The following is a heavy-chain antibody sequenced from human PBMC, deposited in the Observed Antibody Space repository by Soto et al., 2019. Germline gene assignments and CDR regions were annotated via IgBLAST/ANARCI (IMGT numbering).Heavy chain of an antibody. CDR1: GFTFSRHA. D-gene: IGHD3-10*01. CDR2: ISKDGSNT. CDR3: VRSRSGAVADSFDY. V-gene: IGHV3-30*04. Sequence: QLQLVESGGGVVQPGRSLRVSCAASGFTFSRHAKHWVRQAPGKGLEWVAVISKDGSNTYYVDSVKGRFTISRDNSKNTLYLQMNSLGDEDTAVYYCVRSRSGAVADSFDYWGQGTQVTVSA. J-gene: IGHJ4*02.